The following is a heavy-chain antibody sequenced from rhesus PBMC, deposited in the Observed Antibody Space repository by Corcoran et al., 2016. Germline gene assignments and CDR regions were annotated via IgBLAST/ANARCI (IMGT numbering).Heavy chain of an antibody. Sequence: QVQLQESGPGLVKPSETLSLTCAVSGGSISSNYGNWIRQSPGRGLEWIGRISGSGGSTDNNPSLKSRVTISTDPAKNHFSLKLSSVTAADTAMYYCARGSGRYGLDSWGQGVVVTVSS. CDR1: GGSISSNY. CDR3: ARGSGRYGLDS. V-gene: IGHV4-173*01. D-gene: IGHD1-44*02. J-gene: IGHJ6*01. CDR2: ISGSGGST.